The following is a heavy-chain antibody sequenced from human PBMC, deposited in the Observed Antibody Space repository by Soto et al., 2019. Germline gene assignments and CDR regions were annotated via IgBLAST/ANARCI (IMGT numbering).Heavy chain of an antibody. J-gene: IGHJ4*02. CDR1: GDSIRSSY. CDR2: VYHTGTT. D-gene: IGHD6-13*01. V-gene: IGHV4-59*01. Sequence: SETLSLTCTVSGDSIRSSYWSWVRQPPGRGLEWIGYVYHTGTTNSNPSLKSRVTISADTSKNLFSLKLVSVTPADTAVYFCARDMSGGSSWYEFDSWGPGTLVTVSS. CDR3: ARDMSGGSSWYEFDS.